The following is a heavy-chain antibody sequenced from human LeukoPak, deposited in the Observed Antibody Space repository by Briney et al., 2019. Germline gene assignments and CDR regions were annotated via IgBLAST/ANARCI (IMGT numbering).Heavy chain of an antibody. CDR3: ARYEYQLLYCLDY. Sequence: GGSLRLSCAASGFTFSDYYMSWIRQAPGKGLEWVSYISSSGSTIYYADSVKGRFTISRDNSKNTLYLQMNSLRTEDTAVYYCARYEYQLLYCLDYWGQGTLVTVSS. J-gene: IGHJ4*02. V-gene: IGHV3-11*04. CDR2: ISSSGSTI. D-gene: IGHD2-2*02. CDR1: GFTFSDYY.